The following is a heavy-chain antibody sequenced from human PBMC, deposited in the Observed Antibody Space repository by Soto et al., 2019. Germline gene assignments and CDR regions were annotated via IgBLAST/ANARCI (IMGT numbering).Heavy chain of an antibody. CDR3: ASSPIGVAASYYYGMDV. CDR1: GGTFSSYA. D-gene: IGHD2-15*01. CDR2: IIPIFGTA. J-gene: IGHJ6*02. V-gene: IGHV1-69*06. Sequence: SVKVSCKASGGTFSSYAISWVRQAPGQGLEWMGGIIPIFGTANYAQKFQGRVTITADKSTSTAYMELSSLRSEDTAVYYYASSPIGVAASYYYGMDVWGQGTTVTVSS.